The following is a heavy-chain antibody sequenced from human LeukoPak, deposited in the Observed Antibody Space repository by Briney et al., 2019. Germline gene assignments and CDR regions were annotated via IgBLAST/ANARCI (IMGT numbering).Heavy chain of an antibody. Sequence: PGGSLRLSCAASGFTFGSYAMSWVRQAPGKGLEWVSAISGSGGSTSYADSVKGRFTISRDNSKNTLYLQMNSLRAEDTAVYYCAKEIPYGIVVVPAATDWGQGTLVTVSS. CDR2: ISGSGGST. CDR3: AKEIPYGIVVVPAATD. J-gene: IGHJ4*02. CDR1: GFTFGSYA. D-gene: IGHD2-2*01. V-gene: IGHV3-23*01.